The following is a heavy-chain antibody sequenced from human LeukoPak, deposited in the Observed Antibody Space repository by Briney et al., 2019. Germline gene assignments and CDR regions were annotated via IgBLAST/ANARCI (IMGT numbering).Heavy chain of an antibody. CDR2: ISGSGGST. Sequence: GSLRLSCAASGFTFSSYAMSWVRQAPGKGLEWVSAISGSGGSTYYADSVKGRFTISRDNSKSTLYLQMNSVRAEDTAVYYCAKGRGRSIVVVPAVPLDYWGQGTLVTVSS. V-gene: IGHV3-23*01. D-gene: IGHD2-2*01. J-gene: IGHJ4*02. CDR3: AKGRGRSIVVVPAVPLDY. CDR1: GFTFSSYA.